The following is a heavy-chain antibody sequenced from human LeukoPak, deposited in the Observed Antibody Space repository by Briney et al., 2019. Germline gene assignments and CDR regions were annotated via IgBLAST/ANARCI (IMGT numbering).Heavy chain of an antibody. V-gene: IGHV3-23*01. D-gene: IGHD3-10*01. Sequence: GGPLRLSCAASGFTFRDFAMSWVRQAPGKGLEWVSTISGGGGSTDYTDSVKGRFTISRDNSKNTLYLQMNSLRVEDTAIYYCAKTYFYSSGGAYWGQGTLVTASS. CDR3: AKTYFYSSGGAY. CDR1: GFTFRDFA. CDR2: ISGGGGST. J-gene: IGHJ4*02.